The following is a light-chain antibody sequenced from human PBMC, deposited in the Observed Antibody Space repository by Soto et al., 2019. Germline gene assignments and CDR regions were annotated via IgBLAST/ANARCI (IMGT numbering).Light chain of an antibody. V-gene: IGKV3-15*01. Sequence: EVVMTQSPDTLSVSPGETATLSCRASQSVSSNLAWYQQKLGQAPRLLIYDASTRAAGIPARFIGSGSGTEFTLTISSLQSEDFAIYYCQQFNSWLLTFGGGTKV. CDR2: DAS. J-gene: IGKJ4*01. CDR3: QQFNSWLLT. CDR1: QSVSSN.